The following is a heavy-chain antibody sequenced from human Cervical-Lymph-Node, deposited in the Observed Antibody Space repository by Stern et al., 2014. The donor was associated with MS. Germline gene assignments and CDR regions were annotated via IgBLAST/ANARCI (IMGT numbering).Heavy chain of an antibody. Sequence: QVQLVQSGAEVKKPGASVKVSCETSGYTFTSYGISWIRQVPGQGLEWMGWVSTYNGGAKYSQKFQGRVTMTTDTSTHRVYMDLRSLRSDDTAVYFCARDRWGSHDIGGTYYRYWGQGTPITVSS. J-gene: IGHJ4*02. D-gene: IGHD3-22*01. V-gene: IGHV1-18*01. CDR2: VSTYNGGA. CDR3: ARDRWGSHDIGGTYYRY. CDR1: GYTFTSYG.